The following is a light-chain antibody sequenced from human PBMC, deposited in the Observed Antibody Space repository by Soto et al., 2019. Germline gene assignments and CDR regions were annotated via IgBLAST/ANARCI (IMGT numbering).Light chain of an antibody. CDR3: QQYNNWPRT. CDR1: QSVRSTF. J-gene: IGKJ1*01. Sequence: ELVLTQSPGTLSLSPGERATLSCRASQSVRSTFLAWYQQKPGQAPRLLIYAASSRATGIPDRFSGSGSGTDFSLTISSLQSEDFAVYYCQQYNNWPRTFGQGTKVDIK. CDR2: AAS. V-gene: IGKV3-20*01.